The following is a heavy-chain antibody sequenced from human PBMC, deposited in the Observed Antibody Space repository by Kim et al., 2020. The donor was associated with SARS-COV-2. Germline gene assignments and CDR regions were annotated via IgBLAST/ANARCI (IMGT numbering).Heavy chain of an antibody. D-gene: IGHD3-3*01. CDR3: ARHRVYYDFWSGYPHTPLDY. V-gene: IGHV4-39*01. Sequence: SETLSLTCTVSGGSISSSSYYWGWIRQPPGKGLEWIGSIYYSGSTYYNPSLKSRVTISVDTSKNQFSLKLSSVTAADTAVYYCARHRVYYDFWSGYPHTPLDYWGQGTLVTVSS. CDR2: IYYSGST. CDR1: GGSISSSSYY. J-gene: IGHJ4*02.